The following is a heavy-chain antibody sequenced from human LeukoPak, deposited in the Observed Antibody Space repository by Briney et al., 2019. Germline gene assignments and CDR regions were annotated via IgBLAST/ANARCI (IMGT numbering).Heavy chain of an antibody. V-gene: IGHV4-39*01. J-gene: IGHJ4*02. CDR2: VFYSGST. D-gene: IGHD3-22*01. Sequence: SETLSLTCTVSDGSVRRSTYYWGWIRQPPGKGLEWIGSVFYSGSTYYNPSLKSRVSISVDTSKNQFSLKLSSVTAADTAVYYCARQVKTYYYDSSGPKQFDYWGQGTLVTVSS. CDR3: ARQVKTYYYDSSGPKQFDY. CDR1: DGSVRRSTYY.